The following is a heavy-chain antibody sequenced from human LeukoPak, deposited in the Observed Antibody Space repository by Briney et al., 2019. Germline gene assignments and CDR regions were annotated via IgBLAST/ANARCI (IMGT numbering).Heavy chain of an antibody. D-gene: IGHD3-3*01. Sequence: PGRSLRLSCAASGFTVSLNFMTWVRQAPGKGLEWVSVLYSGGSIYYADSVKGRFTISRDNSKNTLYLQMNSLRAEDTAVYYCAKASIFGDTKYFQHWGQGTLVTVSS. CDR3: AKASIFGDTKYFQH. V-gene: IGHV3-53*01. J-gene: IGHJ1*01. CDR1: GFTVSLNF. CDR2: LYSGGSI.